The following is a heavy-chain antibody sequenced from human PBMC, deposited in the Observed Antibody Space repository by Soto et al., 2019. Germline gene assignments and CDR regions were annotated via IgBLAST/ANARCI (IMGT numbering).Heavy chain of an antibody. V-gene: IGHV1-69*13. J-gene: IGHJ5*02. D-gene: IGHD6-13*01. Sequence: VASVKAACKPSGGTFSRKAINWARQATGQGLEWMGGIIPLFGTTNYAQKFKGRVTISADESTSTAYMELSSLTSEDAAVYYCARAAIHGSSWYFWFDPWGQGTLVTVSS. CDR3: ARAAIHGSSWYFWFDP. CDR1: GGTFSRKA. CDR2: IIPLFGTT.